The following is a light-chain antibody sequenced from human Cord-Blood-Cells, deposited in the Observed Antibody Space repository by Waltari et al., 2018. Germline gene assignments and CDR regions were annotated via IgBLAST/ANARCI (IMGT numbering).Light chain of an antibody. CDR2: AAS. V-gene: IGKV1-39*01. Sequence: DIQMTQSPSSLSASVGDRVTITCRASQSISSYLNWYQQKPGKAPKLLIYAASSLQSGVPSRFSGSGSGTDFTHTISSLQPEDFATYYCQQSYSRTFGQGTKLEIK. J-gene: IGKJ2*01. CDR1: QSISSY. CDR3: QQSYSRT.